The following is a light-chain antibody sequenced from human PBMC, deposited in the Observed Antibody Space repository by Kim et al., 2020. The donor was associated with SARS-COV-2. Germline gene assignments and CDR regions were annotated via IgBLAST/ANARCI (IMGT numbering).Light chain of an antibody. J-gene: IGKJ5*01. CDR2: AAT. V-gene: IGKV1-39*01. CDR3: QQNYHTMIT. CDR1: RTVGRY. Sequence: ASGGDRVNHTCRASRTVGRYLNWYQQKVGTAPKLLVYAATALQSGVPSRFRATGYGTDFTLTISGLQPEDFATYYCQQNYHTMITFGQGTRLEIK.